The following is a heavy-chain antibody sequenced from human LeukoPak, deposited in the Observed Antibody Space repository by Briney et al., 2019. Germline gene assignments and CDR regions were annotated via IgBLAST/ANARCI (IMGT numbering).Heavy chain of an antibody. D-gene: IGHD5-12*01. Sequence: GGSLRLSCAASGFTFSSYGMHWVRQAPGKGLEWVAVISYDGKNKYYADSVKGRFTISRDNSKNTVYLQMNSLRTEDTAIYYCAKGYSGYDYAFDIWGQGTMVTVSS. CDR2: ISYDGKNK. CDR3: AKGYSGYDYAFDI. J-gene: IGHJ3*02. CDR1: GFTFSSYG. V-gene: IGHV3-30*18.